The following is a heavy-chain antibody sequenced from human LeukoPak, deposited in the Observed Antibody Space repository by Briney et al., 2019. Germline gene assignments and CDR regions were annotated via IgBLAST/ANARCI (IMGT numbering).Heavy chain of an antibody. CDR3: ARDGYYYDSSGYYPFDY. V-gene: IGHV1-18*01. Sequence: ASVTVSCKASGYTFTSYGISWVRQAPGQGLEWMGWISAYNGNTNYAQKLQGRVTMTTDTSTSTAYMELRSLRSDDTAVYYCARDGYYYDSSGYYPFDYWGQGTLVTVSS. D-gene: IGHD3-22*01. CDR2: ISAYNGNT. CDR1: GYTFTSYG. J-gene: IGHJ4*02.